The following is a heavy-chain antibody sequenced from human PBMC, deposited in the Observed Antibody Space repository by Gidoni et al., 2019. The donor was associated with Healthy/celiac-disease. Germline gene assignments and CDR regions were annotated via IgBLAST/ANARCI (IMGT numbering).Heavy chain of an antibody. CDR1: GGSFGGYY. J-gene: IGHJ4*02. D-gene: IGHD2-15*01. CDR3: ARGQAGGHRSPPGVYFDY. Sequence: QVQLQQWGAGRLKPSETLSLTCAVYGGSFGGYYWSWLRQPPGKGLEWIGEINHSGSTNYNPSLKSRVTISVDTSKNQFSLKLSSVTAADTAVYYCARGQAGGHRSPPGVYFDYWGQGTLVTVSS. V-gene: IGHV4-34*01. CDR2: INHSGST.